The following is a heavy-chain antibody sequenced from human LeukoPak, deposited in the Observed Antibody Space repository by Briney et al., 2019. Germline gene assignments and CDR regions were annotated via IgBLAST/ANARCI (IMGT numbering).Heavy chain of an antibody. Sequence: ASVKVPCKASGGTFSSYAISWVRQAPGQGLEWMGGIIPIFGTANYAQKFQGRVTITADEFTSTAYMELSSLRSEDTAVYYCARLSLYGGNSISWALDYWGQEPWSPSPQ. CDR1: GGTFSSYA. CDR3: ARLSLYGGNSISWALDY. D-gene: IGHD4-23*01. J-gene: IGHJ4*01. V-gene: IGHV1-69*13. CDR2: IIPIFGTA.